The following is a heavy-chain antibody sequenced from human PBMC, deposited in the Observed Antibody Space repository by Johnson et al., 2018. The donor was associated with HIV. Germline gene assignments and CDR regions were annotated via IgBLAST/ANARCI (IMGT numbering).Heavy chain of an antibody. CDR1: GFTFDDYG. J-gene: IGHJ3*02. D-gene: IGHD2-2*01. CDR2: ISYDGNNK. Sequence: QVQLVESGGGVVRPGGSLRLSCAASGFTFDDYGMSWVRQAPGKGLEWVAAISYDGNNKYYADSVKGRFTISRDNSKNTLYLQMNSLRAEDTAVYYCAKGGGLLSAFDIWGQGTMVTVSS. V-gene: IGHV3-30*18. CDR3: AKGGGLLSAFDI.